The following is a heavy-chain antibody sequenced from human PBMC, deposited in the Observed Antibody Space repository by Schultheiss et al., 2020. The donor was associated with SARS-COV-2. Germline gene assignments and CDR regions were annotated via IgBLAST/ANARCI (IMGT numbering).Heavy chain of an antibody. CDR3: ARGQDYGDYEVWYFDL. J-gene: IGHJ2*01. CDR2: INPNSGGT. D-gene: IGHD4-17*01. Sequence: ASVKVSCKASGYTFTGYYMHWVRQAPGQGLEWMGWINPNSGGTNYAQKLQGRVTMTTDTSTSTAYMELRSLRSDDTAVYYCARGQDYGDYEVWYFDLWGRGTLVTVSS. V-gene: IGHV1-2*02. CDR1: GYTFTGYY.